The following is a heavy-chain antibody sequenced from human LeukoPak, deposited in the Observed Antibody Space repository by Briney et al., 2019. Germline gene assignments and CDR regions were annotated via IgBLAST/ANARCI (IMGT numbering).Heavy chain of an antibody. CDR1: GFTFSSYS. CDR3: ARDPPDSGYYYDSSGYRRNY. D-gene: IGHD3-22*01. Sequence: GGSLRLSCAASGFTFSSYSMNWVRQAPGKGLEWVSSISSSSSYIYYADSVKGRFTISRDNAKNSLYLQMNSLRAEDTAVYYCARDPPDSGYYYDSSGYRRNYWGQGTLVTVSS. V-gene: IGHV3-21*01. J-gene: IGHJ4*02. CDR2: ISSSSSYI.